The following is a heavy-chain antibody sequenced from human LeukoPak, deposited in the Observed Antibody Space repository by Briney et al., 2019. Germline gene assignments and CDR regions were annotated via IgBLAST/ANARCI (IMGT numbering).Heavy chain of an antibody. D-gene: IGHD6-13*01. V-gene: IGHV1-46*01. CDR2: INPSGGST. CDR1: GYTFTSYY. CDR3: ARDAGIAAAGD. J-gene: IGHJ4*02. Sequence: ASVKVSCKASGYTFTSYYMHWVRQAPGQGLEWMGIINPSGGSTSYAQKFQGRVTMTRDMSTSTDYMELRSLRSDDTAVYYCARDAGIAAAGDWGQGTLVTVSS.